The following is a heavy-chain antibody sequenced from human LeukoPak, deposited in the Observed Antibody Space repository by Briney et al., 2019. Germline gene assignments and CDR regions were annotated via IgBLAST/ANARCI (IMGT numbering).Heavy chain of an antibody. V-gene: IGHV3-23*01. D-gene: IGHD1-26*01. CDR1: GFTFSSYA. J-gene: IGHJ4*02. Sequence: GGSLTLSCAASGFTFSSYAMSWVRQAPGKGLEWVSAISGSGGSTYYADSVKGRFTISRDNSKNTLYLQMNSLRAEDTAVYYCAKIQVGATTGYFDYWGQGTLVTVSS. CDR2: ISGSGGST. CDR3: AKIQVGATTGYFDY.